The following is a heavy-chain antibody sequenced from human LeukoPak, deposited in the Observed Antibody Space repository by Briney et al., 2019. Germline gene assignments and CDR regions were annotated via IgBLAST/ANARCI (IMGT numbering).Heavy chain of an antibody. CDR3: ARALYCSGGSCYWFDP. V-gene: IGHV5-51*01. J-gene: IGHJ5*02. CDR1: AYSFTSYW. Sequence: GESLKISCKGSAYSFTSYWIGWVRQMPGKGLEWMGIIYPGDSDTRYSPSFQGQVTISADKSISTAYLQWSSLKASDTAMYYCARALYCSGGSCYWFDPWGQGTLVTVSS. D-gene: IGHD2-15*01. CDR2: IYPGDSDT.